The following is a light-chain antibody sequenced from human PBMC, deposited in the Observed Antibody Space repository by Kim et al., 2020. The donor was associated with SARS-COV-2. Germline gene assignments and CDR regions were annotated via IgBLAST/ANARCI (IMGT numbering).Light chain of an antibody. CDR2: GKN. CDR1: SVRSYY. CDR3: NSRDSSGNYVV. V-gene: IGLV3-19*01. Sequence: ALVHTGRITYQVHSVRSYYASCDQQKPGQAPVLVIYGKNNRPLGIPDRFTGSSSGNTATLTITGAQAEDEAYYYFNSRDSSGNYVVFGGGTQLTVL. J-gene: IGLJ2*01.